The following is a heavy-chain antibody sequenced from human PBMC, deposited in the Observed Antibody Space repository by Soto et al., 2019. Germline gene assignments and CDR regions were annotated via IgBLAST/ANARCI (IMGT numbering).Heavy chain of an antibody. V-gene: IGHV1-58*01. CDR2: IVVGSGNT. CDR1: GFTFTSSA. J-gene: IGHJ4*02. D-gene: IGHD3-10*01. CDR3: AADGKGSCQFANCPPDY. Sequence: QMQLVQSGPEVKKPGTSVKVSCKASGFTFTSSAVQWVRQARGQRLEWIGWIVVGSGNTNYAQKFQERATITRDMSTSPAYMELSSLRSEDTAVYYCAADGKGSCQFANCPPDYWGQGTLVTVSS.